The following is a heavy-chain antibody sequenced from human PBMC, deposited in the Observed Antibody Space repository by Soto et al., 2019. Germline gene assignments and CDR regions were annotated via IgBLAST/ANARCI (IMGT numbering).Heavy chain of an antibody. CDR3: ARDLKHDSSGYFQEYYYYGMDV. J-gene: IGHJ6*02. D-gene: IGHD3-22*01. CDR1: GFTFSSYS. Sequence: GGSLRLSCADSGFTFSSYSMNWVRQAPGKGLEWVSSISSSSSYIYYADSVKGRFTISRDNAKNSLYLQMNSLRAEDTAVYYCARDLKHDSSGYFQEYYYYGMDVWGQGTTVTVSS. V-gene: IGHV3-21*01. CDR2: ISSSSSYI.